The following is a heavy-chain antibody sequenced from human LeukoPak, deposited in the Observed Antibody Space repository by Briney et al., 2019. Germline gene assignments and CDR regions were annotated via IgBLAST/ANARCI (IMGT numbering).Heavy chain of an antibody. CDR2: IYYSGST. D-gene: IGHD6-19*01. J-gene: IGHJ4*02. CDR3: ARGYSSGWYLTYFDY. Sequence: SETLSLTCTVSGGSMSPYHWGWIRQPPGKGLEWIGYIYYSGSTYYNPSLKSRVTISVDTSKNQFSLKLSSVTAADTAVYYCARGYSSGWYLTYFDYWGQGTLVTVSS. V-gene: IGHV4-59*06. CDR1: GGSMSPYH.